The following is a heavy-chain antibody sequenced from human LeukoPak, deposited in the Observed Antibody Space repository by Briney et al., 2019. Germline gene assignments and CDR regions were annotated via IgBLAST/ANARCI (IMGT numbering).Heavy chain of an antibody. CDR1: GYTFTSYA. Sequence: ASVKVSCKASGYTFTSYAMHWVRQAPGQRLEWMGWINAGNGNTKYSQEFQGRVTVTRDTSASTAYMELSSLRSEDMAVYYCARGGYSYAEGFDYWGQGTLVTVSS. J-gene: IGHJ4*02. CDR3: ARGGYSYAEGFDY. V-gene: IGHV1-3*03. D-gene: IGHD5-18*01. CDR2: INAGNGNT.